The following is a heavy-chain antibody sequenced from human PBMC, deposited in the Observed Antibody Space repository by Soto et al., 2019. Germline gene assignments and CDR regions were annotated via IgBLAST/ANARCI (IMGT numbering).Heavy chain of an antibody. CDR1: GGSISSSNW. J-gene: IGHJ6*02. CDR2: IYHSGST. CDR3: ARTNARTTGTTDYYYGMDV. V-gene: IGHV4-4*02. D-gene: IGHD1-1*01. Sequence: SETLSLTCAVSGGSISSSNWWSWVRQPPGKGLEWIGEIYHSGSTNYNQSLKSRVTISVDKSKNQFSLKLSSVTAADTAVYYCARTNARTTGTTDYYYGMDVWGQGTTVTVSS.